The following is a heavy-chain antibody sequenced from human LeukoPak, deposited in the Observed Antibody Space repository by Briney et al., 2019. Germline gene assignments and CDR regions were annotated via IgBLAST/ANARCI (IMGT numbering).Heavy chain of an antibody. CDR3: ARAFRGGSGSYFAFDI. CDR1: GYTFTSYA. V-gene: IGHV1-3*01. Sequence: ASVKVSCKASGYTFTSYAMHWVRQAPGQRLEWMGWINAGNGNTKYSQKFQGRVTITRDTSASTAYMELSSLRSEDTAVYYCARAFRGGSGSYFAFDIWGQGTMVTVSS. J-gene: IGHJ3*02. D-gene: IGHD3-10*01. CDR2: INAGNGNT.